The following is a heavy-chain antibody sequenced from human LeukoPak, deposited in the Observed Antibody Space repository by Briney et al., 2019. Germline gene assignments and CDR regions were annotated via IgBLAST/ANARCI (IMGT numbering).Heavy chain of an antibody. D-gene: IGHD3-22*01. J-gene: IGHJ3*02. CDR1: GFTFSSYS. V-gene: IGHV4-4*07. CDR2: IYTSGST. CDR3: ARTSFITMIVVAWDAFDI. Sequence: GSLRLSCAASGFTFSSYSMNWVRQPAGKGLEWIGRIYTSGSTNYNPSLKSRVTISVDTSKNQFSLKLSSVTAADTAVYYCARTSFITMIVVAWDAFDIWGQGTMVTVSS.